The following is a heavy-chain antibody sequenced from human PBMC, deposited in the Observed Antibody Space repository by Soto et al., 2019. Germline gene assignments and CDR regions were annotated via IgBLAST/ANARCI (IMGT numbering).Heavy chain of an antibody. Sequence: QLQLQESGPGLVKPSETLSLTCTVSGGSISSNGHYWGWIRQPPGKGLEWIGSINYSGNTYYNPSLRGRLSRSVDTSKTQFSLNVTSVTATDPAVYYCARRGSCYRQDYWGQGTLVTVSS. CDR2: INYSGNT. J-gene: IGHJ4*02. V-gene: IGHV4-39*01. CDR1: GGSISSNGHY. CDR3: ARRGSCYRQDY. D-gene: IGHD2-15*01.